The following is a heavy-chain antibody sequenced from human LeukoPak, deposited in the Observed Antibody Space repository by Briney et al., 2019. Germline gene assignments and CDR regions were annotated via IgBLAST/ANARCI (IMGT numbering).Heavy chain of an antibody. CDR2: IYYSGST. J-gene: IGHJ4*02. CDR1: GVSISSSSYY. Sequence: TSETLSLTCTVSGVSISSSSYYWGWIRQPPGKGLEWIGSIYYSGSTYYNPSLKSRVTISVDTSKNQFSLKLSSVTAADTAVYYCASLTMTAVDYWGQGTLVTVSS. CDR3: ASLTMTAVDY. D-gene: IGHD2-21*02. V-gene: IGHV4-39*01.